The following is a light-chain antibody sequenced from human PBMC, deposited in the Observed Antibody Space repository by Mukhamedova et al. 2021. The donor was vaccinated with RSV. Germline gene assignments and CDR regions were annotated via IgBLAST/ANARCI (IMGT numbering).Light chain of an antibody. Sequence: WYQRRVHGKAPKRLIYAAATLRGGVPSRFSGSGSGTEFTLTITSLQPEDFASYYCLQHNNYPYTFGQGTKLEIK. CDR2: AAA. V-gene: IGKV1-17*01. J-gene: IGKJ2*01. CDR3: LQHNNYPYT.